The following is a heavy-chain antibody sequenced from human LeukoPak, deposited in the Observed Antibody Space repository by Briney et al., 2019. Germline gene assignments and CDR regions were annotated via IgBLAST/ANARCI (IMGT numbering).Heavy chain of an antibody. CDR3: ARDVGDIVTIPAAITVP. CDR1: GYSFRSYG. J-gene: IGHJ5*02. CDR2: ISGYNGNT. V-gene: IGHV1-18*01. Sequence: GASVKVSCKGSGYSFRSYGINWVRQAPGQGLEWMGWISGYNGNTNYAQMVQGRVTMTTDTSTSTAYMKLRSLRSDDTAMYYCARDVGDIVTIPAAITVPWGQGTLVTVSS. D-gene: IGHD2-2*01.